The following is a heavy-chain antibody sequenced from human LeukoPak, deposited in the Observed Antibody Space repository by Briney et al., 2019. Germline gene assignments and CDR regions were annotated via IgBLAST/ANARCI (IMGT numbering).Heavy chain of an antibody. CDR3: ASGNSSGYYYPYYYGMDV. D-gene: IGHD3-22*01. V-gene: IGHV1-69*13. CDR1: GYTFTTYG. J-gene: IGHJ6*02. Sequence: ASVKVSCKASGYTFTTYGISWVRQAPGQGLEWMGGIIPIFGTANYAQKFQGRVTITADESTSTAYMELSSLRSEDTAVYYCASGNSSGYYYPYYYGMDVWGQGTTVTVSS. CDR2: IIPIFGTA.